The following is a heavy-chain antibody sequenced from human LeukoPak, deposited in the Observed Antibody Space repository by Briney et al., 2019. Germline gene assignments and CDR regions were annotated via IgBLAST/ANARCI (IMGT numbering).Heavy chain of an antibody. CDR1: GFTFSSYG. J-gene: IGHJ4*02. Sequence: GRSLRLSCAASGFTFSSYGVHWVRQAPGKGLEWVAVIWYDGSNKYYADSVKGRFTISRDNSKNTLYLQMNSLTVEDTAVYYCARGVFTMVRGPEYDYWGQGTLVTVSS. D-gene: IGHD3-10*01. CDR3: ARGVFTMVRGPEYDY. V-gene: IGHV3-33*01. CDR2: IWYDGSNK.